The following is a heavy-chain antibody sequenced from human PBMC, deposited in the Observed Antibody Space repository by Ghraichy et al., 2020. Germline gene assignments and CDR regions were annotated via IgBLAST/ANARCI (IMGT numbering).Heavy chain of an antibody. V-gene: IGHV1-18*04. CDR3: ARDDYGDYGGFVSTYYYYGMDV. Sequence: ASVKVSCKASGYTFTSYGISWVRQAPGQGLEWMGWISAYNGNTNYAQKLQGRVTMTTDTSTSTAYMELRSLRSDDTAVYYCARDDYGDYGGFVSTYYYYGMDVWGQGTTVTVSS. J-gene: IGHJ6*02. CDR1: GYTFTSYG. CDR2: ISAYNGNT. D-gene: IGHD4-17*01.